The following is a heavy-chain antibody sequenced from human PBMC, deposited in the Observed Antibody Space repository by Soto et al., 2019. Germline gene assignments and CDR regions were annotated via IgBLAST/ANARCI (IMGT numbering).Heavy chain of an antibody. D-gene: IGHD1-26*01. J-gene: IGHJ6*02. V-gene: IGHV3-21*01. CDR3: ARVVLVGATKYYYYYGMDV. CDR1: GFTFSSYS. CDR2: ISSSSSYI. Sequence: EVQLVESGGGLVKPGGSLRLSCAASGFTFSSYSMNWVRQAPRKGLEWVSSISSSSSYIYYADSVKGRFTISRDNAKNSLYLQMNSLRAEDTAVYYCARVVLVGATKYYYYYGMDVWGQGTTVTVSS.